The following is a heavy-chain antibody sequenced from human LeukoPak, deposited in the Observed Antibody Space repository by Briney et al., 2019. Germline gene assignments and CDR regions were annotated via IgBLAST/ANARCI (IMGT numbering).Heavy chain of an antibody. CDR1: GLTVSTDY. CDR2: IFPSHST. Sequence: GGSLRLSCAASGLTVSTDYMSWVRQAPGKGLEWVSVIFPSHSTYYADSVKGRFTISRDNSKNAVYLQMNSLRPEDTAVYYCATKAGSGGGYFDYWGQGTLVTVSS. CDR3: ATKAGSGGGYFDY. D-gene: IGHD3-10*01. V-gene: IGHV3-53*05. J-gene: IGHJ4*02.